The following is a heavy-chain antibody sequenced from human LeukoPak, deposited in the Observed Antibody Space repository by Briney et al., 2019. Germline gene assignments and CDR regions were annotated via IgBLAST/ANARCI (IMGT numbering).Heavy chain of an antibody. CDR2: INPNSGGT. Sequence: ASVKVSCKASGYTFTGYYMHWVRQAPGQGLEWMGWINPNSGGTNYAQKFQGWVTMTRDTSISTAYMELSRLRSDDTAVYYCARGETVTTSTGYYGMDVWGQGTTVTVSS. V-gene: IGHV1-2*04. CDR3: ARGETVTTSTGYYGMDV. J-gene: IGHJ6*02. D-gene: IGHD4-17*01. CDR1: GYTFTGYY.